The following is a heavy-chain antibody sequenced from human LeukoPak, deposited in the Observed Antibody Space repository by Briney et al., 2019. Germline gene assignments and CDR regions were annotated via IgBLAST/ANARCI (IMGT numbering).Heavy chain of an antibody. CDR3: AGGGRTFDY. Sequence: SETLSLTCTVSGGSINSGNYYWSWIRQPPGKGLEWIGEINHSGSTNYNPSLKSRVTISVDTSKNQFSLKLSSVTAADTAVYYCAGGGRTFDYWGQGTLVTVSS. J-gene: IGHJ4*02. CDR1: GGSINSGNYY. CDR2: INHSGST. D-gene: IGHD2-15*01. V-gene: IGHV4-39*07.